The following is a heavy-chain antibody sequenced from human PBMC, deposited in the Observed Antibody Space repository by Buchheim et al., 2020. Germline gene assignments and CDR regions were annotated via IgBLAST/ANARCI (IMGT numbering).Heavy chain of an antibody. Sequence: QVQLVQSGAEVKMPGASVNVSCKTSGYTFSDYYMHWVRQAPEQGLEWLGRIHPNSGGTDYAQKFQGRVTISRDTSITTAYVELSRLTSDDTAVYFCARVSTGGTYYGSDYWGQGTL. D-gene: IGHD2-8*02. J-gene: IGHJ4*02. CDR1: GYTFSDYY. CDR2: IHPNSGGT. V-gene: IGHV1-2*06. CDR3: ARVSTGGTYYGSDY.